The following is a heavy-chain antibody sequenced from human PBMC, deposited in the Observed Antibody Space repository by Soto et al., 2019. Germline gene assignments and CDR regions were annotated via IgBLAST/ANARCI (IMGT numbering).Heavy chain of an antibody. CDR1: GFTFSSYA. CDR3: AKLPTTGTTPTFDS. Sequence: EVQLLESGGGLVQPGGSLRLSCAASGFTFSSYALSWVRQAPGKGLEWVSDVSGSGDKTYYADAVKGRFTISRDNSRNTLFLQVNSLRAEDTAVYYCAKLPTTGTTPTFDSWGQGTLVTVSS. D-gene: IGHD1-1*01. V-gene: IGHV3-23*01. CDR2: VSGSGDKT. J-gene: IGHJ4*02.